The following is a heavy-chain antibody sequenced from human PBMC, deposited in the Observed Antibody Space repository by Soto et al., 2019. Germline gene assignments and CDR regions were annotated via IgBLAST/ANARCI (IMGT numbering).Heavy chain of an antibody. CDR1: WGSSRDYD. D-gene: IGHD1-26*01. Sequence: VAWGSSRDYDWSCIRQPPGKGLEWIGYNSYSGSTDYNPSLKSRVTISVDTSKNQFSLKLSSATAADTAVYYCARHGGSYSFDYWGQGTLVTVS. V-gene: IGHV4-59*08. CDR3: ARHGGSYSFDY. J-gene: IGHJ4*02. CDR2: NSYSGST.